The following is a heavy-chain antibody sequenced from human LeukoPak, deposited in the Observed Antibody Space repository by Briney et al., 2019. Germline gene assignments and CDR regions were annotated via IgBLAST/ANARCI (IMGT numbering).Heavy chain of an antibody. CDR3: ARDVSTTSSWWFDP. CDR1: GYTFTSHY. D-gene: IGHD2/OR15-2a*01. V-gene: IGHV1-46*01. J-gene: IGHJ5*02. CDR2: ISLSGGST. Sequence: ASVKVSCKASGYTFTSHYMHWVRQAPAQGLEWMGIISLSGGSTSYAQNFQGRVTMTRDMSTRTDYMELSSLRYEDTAVYYCARDVSTTSSWWFDPWGQGTLVIVSS.